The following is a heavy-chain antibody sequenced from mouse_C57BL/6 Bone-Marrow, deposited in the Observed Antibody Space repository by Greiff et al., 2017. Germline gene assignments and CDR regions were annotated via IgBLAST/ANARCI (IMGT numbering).Heavy chain of an antibody. V-gene: IGHV5-4*03. D-gene: IGHD1-1*02. J-gene: IGHJ3*01. CDR3: ARGGRAWFAY. CDR1: GFTFSSYA. CDR2: ISDGGSYT. Sequence: EVKLVESGGGLVKPGGSLKLSCAASGFTFSSYAMSWVRQTPEKRLEWVATISDGGSYTYYPDNVKGRFTISRANAKNNLYLQMSHLKSEDTAMYYCARGGRAWFAYWGQGTLVTVSA.